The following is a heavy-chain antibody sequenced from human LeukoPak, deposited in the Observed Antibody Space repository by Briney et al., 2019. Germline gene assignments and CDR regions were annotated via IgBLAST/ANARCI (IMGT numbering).Heavy chain of an antibody. CDR3: AREHSSSWYLDAFDI. CDR1: GYTFTSYY. CDR2: INPSGGST. J-gene: IGHJ3*02. V-gene: IGHV1-46*01. D-gene: IGHD6-13*01. Sequence: GASVKVSCKASGYTFTSYYMHWVRQAPGQGLEWMGIINPSGGSTSYAQKFQGRVTTTRDMSTSTVYMELSSLRSEDTAVYYCAREHSSSWYLDAFDIWGQGTMVTVSS.